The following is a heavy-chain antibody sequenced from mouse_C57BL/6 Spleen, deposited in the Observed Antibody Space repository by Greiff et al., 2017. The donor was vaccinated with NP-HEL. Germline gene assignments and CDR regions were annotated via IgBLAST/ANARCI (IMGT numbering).Heavy chain of an antibody. CDR1: GYTFTSYW. V-gene: IGHV1-64*01. D-gene: IGHD1-1*01. CDR2: IHPNSGST. CDR3: ARFYYGSSHWYFDV. J-gene: IGHJ1*03. Sequence: VQLQQSGAELVKPGASVKLSCKASGYTFTSYWMHWVKQRPGQGLEWIGMIHPNSGSTNYNEKFKSKATLTVDKSSSTAYMQLSSLTSEDSAVYYFARFYYGSSHWYFDVWGTGTTVTVSS.